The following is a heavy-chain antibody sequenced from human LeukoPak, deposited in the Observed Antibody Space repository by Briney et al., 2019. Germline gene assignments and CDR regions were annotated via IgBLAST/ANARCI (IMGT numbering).Heavy chain of an antibody. D-gene: IGHD4/OR15-4a*01. CDR1: GGSFSGYY. CDR2: INHSGST. CDR3: ARHAMDYGYYYMDV. V-gene: IGHV4-34*01. Sequence: SGTLSLTCAVYGGSFSGYYWSWIRQPPGKGLEWIGEINHSGSTNYNPSLKSRVAISVDTSKNQFSLKLSSVTAADTAVYYCARHAMDYGYYYMDVWGKGTTVTISS. J-gene: IGHJ6*03.